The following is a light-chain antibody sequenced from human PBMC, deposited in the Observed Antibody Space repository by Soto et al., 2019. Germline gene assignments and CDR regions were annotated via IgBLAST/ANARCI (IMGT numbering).Light chain of an antibody. CDR1: SSNIGSNT. J-gene: IGLJ1*01. V-gene: IGLV1-44*01. Sequence: SVLTQPPSASGTPGQRVTTSCSGSSSNIGSNTVNWYQQFPGTAPKLLIYFNSQRPSGVPDRFSGSKSGTSASLAISGLQSEDEADYYCSSWDDSLNGDYVFGTGTKVTV. CDR3: SSWDDSLNGDYV. CDR2: FNS.